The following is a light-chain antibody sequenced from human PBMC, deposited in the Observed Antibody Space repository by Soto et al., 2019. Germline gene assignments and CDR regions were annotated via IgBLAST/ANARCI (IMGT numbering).Light chain of an antibody. Sequence: QSVLTQPASVSGSRGQSITISRTGTSSDTAGYNYVSWYQQHPGKAPKLMIYDVSNRPSGVSNRFSGSQSGNTASLTISGLQAEDEANYYCSSYTTSNTPLYVFGTGTKVTVL. CDR2: DVS. V-gene: IGLV2-14*01. J-gene: IGLJ1*01. CDR1: SSDTAGYNY. CDR3: SSYTTSNTPLYV.